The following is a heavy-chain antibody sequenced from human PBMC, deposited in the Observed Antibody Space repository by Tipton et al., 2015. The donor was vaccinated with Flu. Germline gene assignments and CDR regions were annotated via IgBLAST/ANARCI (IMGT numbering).Heavy chain of an antibody. CDR1: GFTFDAYW. D-gene: IGHD2-2*01. Sequence: SLRLSCAASGFTFDAYWMSWVRQSPGEGLEWVAHINPDGGAKYYVDSVKGRFTISRDNAKKSLLLQMNSLRAEDTAVYFCARGECSSTSCYAALDIWGQGTMVTVSS. J-gene: IGHJ3*02. CDR3: ARGECSSTSCYAALDI. CDR2: INPDGGAK. V-gene: IGHV3-7*01.